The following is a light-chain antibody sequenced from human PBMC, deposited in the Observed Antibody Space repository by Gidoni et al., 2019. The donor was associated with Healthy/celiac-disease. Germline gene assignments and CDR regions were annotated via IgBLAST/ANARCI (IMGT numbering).Light chain of an antibody. CDR2: EVS. CDR1: SSDVGSYNL. CDR3: CSYAGSSTPVV. V-gene: IGLV2-23*02. Sequence: QSALTQPASVSGSPGQSITISCTGTSSDVGSYNLVSWYQQHPIKAPKLMIFEVSKRPSGVSNRFSGSQSGNTASLTISGLQAEDEADYYCCSYAGSSTPVVFGGGTKLTVL. J-gene: IGLJ2*01.